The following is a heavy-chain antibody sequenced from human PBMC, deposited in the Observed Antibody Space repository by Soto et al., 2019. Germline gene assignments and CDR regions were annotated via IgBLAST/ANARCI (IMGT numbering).Heavy chain of an antibody. CDR2: IKQDGSEQ. CDR1: GFTFSTYW. CDR3: ARRPFDD. J-gene: IGHJ4*02. V-gene: IGHV3-7*03. Sequence: GGSLRLSCAASGFTFSTYWMNWVRQTPGKGLEWVANIKQDGSEQYYVDSVEGRFTIFRDNAKDSLYLQMNNLGPEDSAVYYCARRPFDDWGQGTLVTVSS.